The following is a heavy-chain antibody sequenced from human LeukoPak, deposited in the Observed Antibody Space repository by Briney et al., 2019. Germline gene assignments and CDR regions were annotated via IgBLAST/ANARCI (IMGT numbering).Heavy chain of an antibody. CDR1: GYTFTGYY. CDR3: ALRDGYNSYYFDY. J-gene: IGHJ4*02. Sequence: GASVKVSCKASGYTFTGYYMHWVRQAPGQGLEWMGWINPNSGGTNYAQKFQGRVTMTRDTSISTAYMELNNLRSDDTAVYYCALRDGYNSYYFDYWGQGTLVTGPS. V-gene: IGHV1-2*02. CDR2: INPNSGGT. D-gene: IGHD5-24*01.